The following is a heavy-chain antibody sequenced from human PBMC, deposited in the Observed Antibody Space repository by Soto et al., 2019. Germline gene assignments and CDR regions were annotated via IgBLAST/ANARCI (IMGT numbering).Heavy chain of an antibody. CDR1: GGSISSGDYY. J-gene: IGHJ4*03. D-gene: IGHD3-22*01. CDR3: ASLDYYDSSGFDY. CDR2: IYYSGST. V-gene: IGHV4-30-4*01. Sequence: SETLSLTCTVSGGSISSGDYYWSWIRQPPGKGLEWIEYIYYSGSTYYNPSLKSRVTISVDTSKNQFSLKLSSVTAADTAVYYCASLDYYDSSGFDYWGQGTTVTVSS.